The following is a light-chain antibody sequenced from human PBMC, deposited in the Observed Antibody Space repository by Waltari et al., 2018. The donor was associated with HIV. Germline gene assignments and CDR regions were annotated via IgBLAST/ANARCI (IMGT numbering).Light chain of an antibody. J-gene: IGLJ1*01. V-gene: IGLV2-11*01. CDR3: CSYAGSYTVYV. Sequence: QSALTQPRSVSGSPGQSVTISCTGTSSDVGGYNYVSWYQQHPGKAPKLMIYDVSKRPSWVPDRVSGSKSGNTASLTISGLQAEDEADYYCCSYAGSYTVYVFGTLTKVTVL. CDR1: SSDVGGYNY. CDR2: DVS.